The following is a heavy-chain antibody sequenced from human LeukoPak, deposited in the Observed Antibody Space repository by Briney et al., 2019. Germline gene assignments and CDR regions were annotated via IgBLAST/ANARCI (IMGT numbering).Heavy chain of an antibody. J-gene: IGHJ4*02. CDR1: GYSLSTDYH. D-gene: IGHD3-10*01. CDR2: MHHSGST. CDR3: ARDRSYYTFDY. Sequence: SHTLSLTCAVSGYSLSTDYHWGWIRQPPGKGLEWIGSMHHSGSTYYNPSLKSRVTISVDTSKSQVSLKLNSVTAADTAVYYCARDRSYYTFDYWGQGTLVTASA. V-gene: IGHV4-38-2*02.